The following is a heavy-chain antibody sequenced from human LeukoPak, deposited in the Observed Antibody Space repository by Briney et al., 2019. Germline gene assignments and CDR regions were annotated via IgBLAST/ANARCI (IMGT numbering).Heavy chain of an antibody. CDR1: GFTFSSYS. J-gene: IGHJ3*02. V-gene: IGHV3-21*01. D-gene: IGHD2-2*01. Sequence: PGGPLRLSCAASGFTFSSYSMNWVRQAPGKGLEWVSSISSSSSYIYYADSVKGRFTISRDNAKNSLYLQMNSLRAEDTAVYYCARDSIVVVPAAIPDAFDIWGQGTMVTVSS. CDR3: ARDSIVVVPAAIPDAFDI. CDR2: ISSSSSYI.